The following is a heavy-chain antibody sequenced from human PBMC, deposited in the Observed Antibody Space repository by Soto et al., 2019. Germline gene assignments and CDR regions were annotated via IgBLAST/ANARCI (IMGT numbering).Heavy chain of an antibody. J-gene: IGHJ1*01. CDR3: ARGRTVSSIGPLLV. CDR1: GYNFLNFG. Sequence: QIQLVQSGAEVKKPGASVKVSCKASGYNFLNFGVSWVRQAPGQGLEWMGCVSPKSGNTDYARQVEGRVTMTTDTSTTTAYMELRGLRSDDTAVYYCARGRTVSSIGPLLVWRQGTLVSVSS. V-gene: IGHV1-18*01. CDR2: VSPKSGNT. D-gene: IGHD1-1*01.